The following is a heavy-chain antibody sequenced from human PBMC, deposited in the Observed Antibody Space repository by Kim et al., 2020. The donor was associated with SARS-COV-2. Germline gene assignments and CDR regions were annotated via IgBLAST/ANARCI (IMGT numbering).Heavy chain of an antibody. CDR2: ISRNSGSI. V-gene: IGHV3-9*01. CDR3: AKDGVAGNVWWYFDL. J-gene: IGHJ2*01. CDR1: GFTFDDYA. Sequence: GGSLRLSCAASGFTFDDYAMHWVRQAPGKGLEWVSGISRNSGSIGYADSVKGRFTISRDNAKNSLYLQMNSLRAEDTALYYCAKDGVAGNVWWYFDLWGRCTLVTVSS. D-gene: IGHD6-19*01.